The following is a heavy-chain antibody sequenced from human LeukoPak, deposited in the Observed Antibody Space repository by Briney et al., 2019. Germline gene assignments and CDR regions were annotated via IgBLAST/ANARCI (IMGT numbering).Heavy chain of an antibody. CDR2: IKGDESAR. Sequence: GGSLRLSCAATGFSFSTYWMAWVRQAPGQGLEWVANIKGDESARHQADSVKGRFTISRDNAQRSVNLQMSRLRGEDTGVYYCARDVGGSLDYWGQGTLVTASS. D-gene: IGHD1-26*01. CDR3: ARDVGGSLDY. CDR1: GFSFSTYW. J-gene: IGHJ4*02. V-gene: IGHV3-7*01.